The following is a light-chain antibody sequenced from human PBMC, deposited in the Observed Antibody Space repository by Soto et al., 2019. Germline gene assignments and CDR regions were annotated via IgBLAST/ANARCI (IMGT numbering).Light chain of an antibody. CDR3: QQRSNWPPWT. CDR2: DAS. V-gene: IGKV3-11*01. Sequence: EIVLTQSPATLSLSPGERATLSCRASQSVSSYLAWYQQKPGQAPRLLIYDASNRATGIPARFSGSGSGTXXXXXXSXLEPEDFAVYYCQQRSNWPPWTFGQGTKVEIK. CDR1: QSVSSY. J-gene: IGKJ1*01.